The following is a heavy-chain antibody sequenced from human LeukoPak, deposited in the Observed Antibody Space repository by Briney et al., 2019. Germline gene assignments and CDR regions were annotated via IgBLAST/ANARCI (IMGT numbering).Heavy chain of an antibody. V-gene: IGHV5-51*01. CDR3: ARLSPSSPRWNNFYYYYYMDV. Sequence: GESPKISCKGSTYTFSTYWIAWVRQMPGKGLEWMGIIYPGDSATRYSPSFEAQVTFSADKAINTAYLQWKSLKASDTAMYYCARLSPSSPRWNNFYYYYYMDVWGKGTTVTVSS. CDR1: TYTFSTYW. D-gene: IGHD1-1*01. CDR2: IYPGDSAT. J-gene: IGHJ6*03.